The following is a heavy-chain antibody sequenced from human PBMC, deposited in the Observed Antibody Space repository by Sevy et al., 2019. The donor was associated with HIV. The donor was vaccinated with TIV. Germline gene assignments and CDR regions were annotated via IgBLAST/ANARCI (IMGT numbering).Heavy chain of an antibody. Sequence: GGSLRLSCAVSGIIFTTSGMHWVRQAPGKGLEWVAVISYDGRNKFYGDSVKGRFTISRDNSKNILFLQMNILRAEDTAVYYCAKDFTGYNGMDVWGQGTMVTVSS. D-gene: IGHD3-9*01. CDR2: ISYDGRNK. CDR1: GIIFTTSG. V-gene: IGHV3-30*18. J-gene: IGHJ6*02. CDR3: AKDFTGYNGMDV.